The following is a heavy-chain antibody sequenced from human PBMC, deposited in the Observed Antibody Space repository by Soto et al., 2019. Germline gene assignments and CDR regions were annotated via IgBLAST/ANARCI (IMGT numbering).Heavy chain of an antibody. Sequence: NPSETLSLTCTVSGDSITTSNYDWGWIRQPPGKGLEWIASIYYSGNTYYNPSLKSRVTISVDTSKNQFSLKLNSITAADTAVYYCARPLRTGYFEFDYWGQGSLVTVSS. CDR1: GDSITTSNYD. V-gene: IGHV4-39*01. J-gene: IGHJ4*02. D-gene: IGHD3-9*01. CDR3: ARPLRTGYFEFDY. CDR2: IYYSGNT.